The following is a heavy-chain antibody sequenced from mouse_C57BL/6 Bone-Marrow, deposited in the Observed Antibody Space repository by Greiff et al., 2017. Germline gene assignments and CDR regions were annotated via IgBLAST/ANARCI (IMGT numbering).Heavy chain of an antibody. CDR3: ARNGYDYGLNY. V-gene: IGHV2-2*01. CDR2: IWSGGST. CDR1: GFSLTSYG. Sequence: VKVVESGPGLVQPSQSLSITCTVSGFSLTSYGVHWVRQSPGKGLEWLGVIWSGGSTDYNAAFISRLSISKDNSKSQVFFKMTSLQADDTAIYYCARNGYDYGLNYWGQGTSVTVSS. D-gene: IGHD2-4*01. J-gene: IGHJ4*01.